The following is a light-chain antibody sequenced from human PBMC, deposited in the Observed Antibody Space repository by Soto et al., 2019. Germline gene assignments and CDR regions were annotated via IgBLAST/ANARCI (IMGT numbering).Light chain of an antibody. CDR1: QSVSSSY. J-gene: IGKJ1*01. CDR2: GAS. Sequence: TPSPVTLSVSPGERATLYCRASQSVSSSYLAWYQQKPGQAPRLLIYGASSRATGIPDRFSGSGSGTDFTLTISRLEPEDFAVYYCQQYGSSPWTFGQGTKV. V-gene: IGKV3-20*01. CDR3: QQYGSSPWT.